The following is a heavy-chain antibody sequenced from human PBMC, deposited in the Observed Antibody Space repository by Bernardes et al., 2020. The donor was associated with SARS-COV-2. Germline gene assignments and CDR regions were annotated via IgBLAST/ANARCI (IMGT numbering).Heavy chain of an antibody. CDR2: IYYSGST. D-gene: IGHD3-22*01. CDR1: GGSISSSSYY. CDR3: ARQITFTMIVVVITTHFDY. V-gene: IGHV4-39*01. J-gene: IGHJ4*02. Sequence: SATLSLTCTVSGGSISSSSYYWGWIRQPPGKGLEWIGSIYYSGSTYYNPSLKSRVTISVDTSKNQFSLKLSSVTAADTAVYYCARQITFTMIVVVITTHFDYWGQGTLVTVSS.